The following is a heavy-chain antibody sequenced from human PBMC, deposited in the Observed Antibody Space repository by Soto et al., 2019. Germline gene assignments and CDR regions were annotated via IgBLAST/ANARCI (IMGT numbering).Heavy chain of an antibody. Sequence: GGSLRLSCAASGFTFSSYAMSWVRQAPGKGLEWVSAISGSGGSTYYADSVKGRFTISRDNSKNTLYLQMNSLRAEDTAVYYCAKDLGGSYGPHDYYYGMDVWGQGTTVTVS. CDR1: GFTFSSYA. D-gene: IGHD1-26*01. CDR3: AKDLGGSYGPHDYYYGMDV. J-gene: IGHJ6*02. CDR2: ISGSGGST. V-gene: IGHV3-23*01.